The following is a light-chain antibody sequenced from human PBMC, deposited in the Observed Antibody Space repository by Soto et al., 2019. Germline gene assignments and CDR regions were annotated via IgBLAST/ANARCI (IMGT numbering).Light chain of an antibody. Sequence: EIVMTQSPATLSVSPGERATLSCRASQSVSSNLAWYQQKPGQAPRLLIYGASTRATGIPARFSGSGSGTEFTLTISSLQSADFAVYYCQQYNNWPRTFSQGTKLEIK. CDR2: GAS. CDR3: QQYNNWPRT. J-gene: IGKJ2*01. CDR1: QSVSSN. V-gene: IGKV3-15*01.